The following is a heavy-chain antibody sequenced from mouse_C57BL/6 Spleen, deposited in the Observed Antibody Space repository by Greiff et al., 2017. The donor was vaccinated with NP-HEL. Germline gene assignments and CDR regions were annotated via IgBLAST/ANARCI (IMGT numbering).Heavy chain of an antibody. V-gene: IGHV2-5*01. CDR2: IWRGGST. CDR3: AKNSHGSSHLFAY. J-gene: IGHJ3*01. Sequence: QVQLKESGPGLVQPSQSLSITCTVSGFSLTSYGVHWVRQSPGKGLEWLGVIWRGGSTDYNAAFMSRMSITKTYSKSQVFFKMNSLQAEATAIYSAAKNSHGSSHLFAYWGQGTLVTVSA. CDR1: GFSLTSYG. D-gene: IGHD1-1*01.